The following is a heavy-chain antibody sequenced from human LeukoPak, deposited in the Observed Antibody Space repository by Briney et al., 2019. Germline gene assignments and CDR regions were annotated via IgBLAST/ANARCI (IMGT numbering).Heavy chain of an antibody. V-gene: IGHV4-39*01. Sequence: SETLSLTCSASGDSVSRSDSYWDWIRQPPGKGLEWIGTIYYSGRTYYSPSLKSRVTMPVDPSNNQFSLNLRSVTAADTALYYCARRRHYDGSGYLEWGQGTLLSVSS. D-gene: IGHD3-22*01. CDR3: ARRRHYDGSGYLE. CDR2: IYYSGRT. CDR1: GDSVSRSDSY. J-gene: IGHJ1*01.